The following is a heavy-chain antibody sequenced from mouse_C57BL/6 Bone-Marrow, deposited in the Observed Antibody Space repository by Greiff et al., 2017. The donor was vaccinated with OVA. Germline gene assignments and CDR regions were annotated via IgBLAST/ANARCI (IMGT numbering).Heavy chain of an antibody. D-gene: IGHD1-1*01. CDR1: GYTFTDYE. Sequence: VHLVESGAELVRPGASVTLSCQASGYTFTDYEMHWVKQTPVNGLEWIGAIDPETGGTAYNQKFKGKAILTADKSSSTASMELRSLTSEDSAVYYCTRLRGWYFDVWGTGTTVTVSS. CDR2: IDPETGGT. J-gene: IGHJ1*03. CDR3: TRLRGWYFDV. V-gene: IGHV1-15*01.